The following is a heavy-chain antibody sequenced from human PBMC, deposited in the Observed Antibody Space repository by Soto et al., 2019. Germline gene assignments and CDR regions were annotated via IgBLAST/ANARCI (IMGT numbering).Heavy chain of an antibody. CDR2: IKHDGGET. CDR3: AREGDCSGGSCYSGLHS. Sequence: TGESLGLSCAASGCTFGNFWMSWVRQAPGKWLEWVANIKHDGGETYYVDSVKGRFTISRDNAKNSLYLQMYSLRAEDKGVYYCAREGDCSGGSCYSGLHSWGQGTLVTVSS. V-gene: IGHV3-7*01. CDR1: GCTFGNFW. D-gene: IGHD2-15*01. J-gene: IGHJ5*02.